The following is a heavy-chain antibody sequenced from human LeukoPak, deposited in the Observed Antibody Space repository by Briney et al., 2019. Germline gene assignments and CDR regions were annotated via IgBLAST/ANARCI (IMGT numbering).Heavy chain of an antibody. J-gene: IGHJ5*02. D-gene: IGHD2-15*01. V-gene: IGHV3-23*01. CDR1: GFTFSSYA. CDR2: ISGSGGST. CDR3: AKGGLGYCSGGSCSQWFDP. Sequence: GGSLRLSCAASGFTFSSYAMSWVRQAPGKGLEWVSAISGSGGSTYYADSVKGRFTISRDNSKNTLYLQMNGLRAEDTAVYYCAKGGLGYCSGGSCSQWFDPWGQGTLVTVSS.